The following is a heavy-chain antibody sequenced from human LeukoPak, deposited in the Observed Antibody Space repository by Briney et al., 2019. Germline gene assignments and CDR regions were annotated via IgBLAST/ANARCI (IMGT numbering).Heavy chain of an antibody. Sequence: SGTLSLTCAVSGGSIINSNWWSWVRQPPGKGLEWIGEIDHSGSTSYNPSLKSRVTMSVDRSQNQFSPRLSTVTAADTAVYYCARGLVGMATRYFDLWGRGTLVTVSS. J-gene: IGHJ2*01. CDR1: GGSIINSNW. D-gene: IGHD5-24*01. CDR2: IDHSGST. V-gene: IGHV4-4*02. CDR3: ARGLVGMATRYFDL.